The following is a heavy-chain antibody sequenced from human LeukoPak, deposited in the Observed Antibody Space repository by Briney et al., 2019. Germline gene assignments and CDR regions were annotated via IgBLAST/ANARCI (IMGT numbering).Heavy chain of an antibody. V-gene: IGHV4-59*01. CDR1: GGSISSYY. Sequence: PSETLSLTCTVSGGSISSYYWSWIRQPPGKGLEWIGYIYYSGTTNYNPSLKSRVTISVDTSKNQFSLKLSSVTAADTAVYYCARGVYIAAARYGYWGQGTLVTVSS. D-gene: IGHD6-13*01. CDR2: IYYSGTT. J-gene: IGHJ4*02. CDR3: ARGVYIAAARYGY.